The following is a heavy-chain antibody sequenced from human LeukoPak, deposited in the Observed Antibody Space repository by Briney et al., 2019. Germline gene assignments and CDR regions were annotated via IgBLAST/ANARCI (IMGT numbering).Heavy chain of an antibody. CDR2: ISSNGGST. Sequence: GGSLRLPCAASGFTFSSYAMHWVRQAPGKGLEYVSAISSNGGSTYYANSVKGRFTISRDNSKNTLYLQMGSLRAEDMAVYYCARSGDFWSGYSFDYWGQGTLVTVSS. D-gene: IGHD3-3*01. CDR3: ARSGDFWSGYSFDY. J-gene: IGHJ4*02. V-gene: IGHV3-64*01. CDR1: GFTFSSYA.